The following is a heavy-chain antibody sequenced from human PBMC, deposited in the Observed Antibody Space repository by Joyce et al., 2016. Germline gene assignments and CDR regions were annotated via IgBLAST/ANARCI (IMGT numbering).Heavy chain of an antibody. CDR3: TRSGIAVPGAYWYFDL. CDR2: INPNNGAT. Sequence: QLVQSGAAVKKPGASVKVSCKASGYTFTGHYIHWVRQAPGQGLEWMGWINPNNGATDFAQNHQGRVTMTRDTSINTAYMELTRLRFDDTAVYFCTRSGIAVPGAYWYFDLWGRGTLVTVSS. V-gene: IGHV1-2*02. D-gene: IGHD6-19*01. CDR1: GYTFTGHY. J-gene: IGHJ2*01.